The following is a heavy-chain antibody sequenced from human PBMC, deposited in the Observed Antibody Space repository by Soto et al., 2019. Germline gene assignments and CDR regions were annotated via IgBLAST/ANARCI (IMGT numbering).Heavy chain of an antibody. CDR2: IYYSGST. D-gene: IGHD6-6*01. Sequence: SETLSLTCTVSGGSISSGDYYWSWIRQPPGKGLEWIGYIYYSGSTYYNPSLKSRVTISVDTSKNQFSLKLSSVTAADTAVYYCARVSSSSIFFDYWGQGTLVTVSS. CDR3: ARVSSSSIFFDY. V-gene: IGHV4-30-4*01. J-gene: IGHJ4*02. CDR1: GGSISSGDYY.